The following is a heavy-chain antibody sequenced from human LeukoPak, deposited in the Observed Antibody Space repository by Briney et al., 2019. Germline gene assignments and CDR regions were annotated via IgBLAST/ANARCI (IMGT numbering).Heavy chain of an antibody. D-gene: IGHD2-8*02. CDR3: AKIGMAGGPHLDY. CDR1: GFTFSSYA. CDR2: ISGSGGST. Sequence: GGSLRLSCAASGFTFSSYAMSWVRQAAGRGLEGVSAISGSGGSTYYADSVKGRFTISRDNSNNKLYLQMNSLRAEDTAVYYCAKIGMAGGPHLDYWGQGTLVTVSS. J-gene: IGHJ4*02. V-gene: IGHV3-23*01.